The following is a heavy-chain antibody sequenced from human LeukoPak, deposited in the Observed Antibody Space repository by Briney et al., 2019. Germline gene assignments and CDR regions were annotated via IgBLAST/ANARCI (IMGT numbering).Heavy chain of an antibody. CDR2: INLIAGLT. V-gene: IGHV1-46*01. D-gene: IGHD6-19*01. J-gene: IGHJ4*02. Sequence: GASVKVSCKASGYTFTNYYIHWLRQAPGQGPEWMGMINLIAGLTHYAPKFQGRVTMTRDTSTSTVYMELSSLGSEDTAVYYCARDRRWLVSDYWGQGTLVTVSS. CDR1: GYTFTNYY. CDR3: ARDRRWLVSDY.